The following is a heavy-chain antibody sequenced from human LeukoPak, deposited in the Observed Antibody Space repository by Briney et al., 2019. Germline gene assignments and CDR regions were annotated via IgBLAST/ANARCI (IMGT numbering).Heavy chain of an antibody. J-gene: IGHJ4*02. CDR1: GFTFNSYW. V-gene: IGHV3-7*03. CDR3: ARDRRDGFPFDY. CDR2: IKQDGAEK. D-gene: IGHD5-24*01. Sequence: PGGSLRLSCAASGFTFNSYWMNWVRQAPGKGLEWVANIKQDGAEKYYVDSVKGRFTISRDNAKSSLYLQMNSLRSEDTAVYYCARDRRDGFPFDYWGQGTLVTVSS.